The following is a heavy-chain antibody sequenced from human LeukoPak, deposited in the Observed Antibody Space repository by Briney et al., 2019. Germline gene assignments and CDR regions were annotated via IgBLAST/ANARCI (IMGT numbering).Heavy chain of an antibody. V-gene: IGHV1-69*04. D-gene: IGHD3-10*01. J-gene: IGHJ4*02. CDR3: ATIGATNPPPLH. CDR2: IIPILGIA. CDR1: GGTFSSYA. Sequence: ASVKVSCKASGGTFSSYAISWVRQAPGQGLEWMGRIIPILGIANYAQKFQGRVTITADKSTSTAYMELSSLRSEDTAVYYCATIGATNPPPLHWGQGTLVTVSS.